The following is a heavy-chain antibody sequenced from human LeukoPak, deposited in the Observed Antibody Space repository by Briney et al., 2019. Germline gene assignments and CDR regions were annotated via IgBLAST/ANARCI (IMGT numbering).Heavy chain of an antibody. V-gene: IGHV4-61*02. CDR2: IYISGIT. Sequence: PSQTLSLTCTVSGGSISSGSYYWGWIRQPAGKGLEWIGRIYISGITNYHPSLKSRITISIDKAKKQLSLKLSSGTAADTAVYYCARGNGYNYLNWFDPWGQGTLVTVSS. CDR1: GGSISSGSYY. D-gene: IGHD5-24*01. CDR3: ARGNGYNYLNWFDP. J-gene: IGHJ5*02.